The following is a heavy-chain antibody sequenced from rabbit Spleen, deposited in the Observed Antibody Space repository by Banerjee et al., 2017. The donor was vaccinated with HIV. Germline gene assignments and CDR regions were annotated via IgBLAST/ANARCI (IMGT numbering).Heavy chain of an antibody. CDR2: IDSGSSGFT. J-gene: IGHJ6*01. V-gene: IGHV1S45*01. Sequence: QEQLVESGGGLVKPEGSLKLSCKASGFDFSSYGVSWVRQAPGKGPEWIACIDSGSSGFTYFASWAKGRFTISKTSSTTVTLQMTSLTAADTATYFCARDSGSSFSSYGMDLWGQGTLVTVS. D-gene: IGHD8-1*01. CDR1: GFDFSSYG. CDR3: ARDSGSSFSSYGMDL.